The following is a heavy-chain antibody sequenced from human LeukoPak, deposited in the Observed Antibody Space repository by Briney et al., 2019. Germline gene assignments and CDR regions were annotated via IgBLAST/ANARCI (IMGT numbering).Heavy chain of an antibody. V-gene: IGHV3-30*18. Sequence: GRSLRLSCAASGFTFSSYGMHWVRQAPGKGLEWVAVISYDGSNKYYADSVKGRFTISRDNSKNTLYLQMNSLRAEDTAVYYCAKASMIVVAPNDAFDICGQGTMVTVSS. J-gene: IGHJ3*02. CDR2: ISYDGSNK. D-gene: IGHD3-22*01. CDR3: AKASMIVVAPNDAFDI. CDR1: GFTFSSYG.